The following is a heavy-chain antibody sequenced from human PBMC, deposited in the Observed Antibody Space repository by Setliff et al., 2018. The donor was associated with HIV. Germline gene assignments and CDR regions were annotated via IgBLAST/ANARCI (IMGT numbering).Heavy chain of an antibody. CDR1: GGSFSDYY. J-gene: IGHJ4*02. CDR3: ARGGTAAAGYLDN. D-gene: IGHD6-13*01. V-gene: IGHV4-34*01. CDR2: ISHSGTT. Sequence: SETLSLTCAVYGGSFSDYYWSWVRQPPGKGLEWLGEISHSGTTNYNPSLKSRLTILVDTSKKQFSVKLSSVTAADTAVYYCARGGTAAAGYLDNWGQGTPVTVSS.